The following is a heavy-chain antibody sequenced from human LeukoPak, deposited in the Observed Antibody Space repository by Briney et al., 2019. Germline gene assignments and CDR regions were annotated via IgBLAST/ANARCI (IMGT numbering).Heavy chain of an antibody. Sequence: GASVNVSYKASGYTFTSCGISWVRQAPGQGLEGMGWISAYNGNTNYAQKLQGRVTMTTDTSTSTAYMELRSLRSDDTAVYYCVGINDYGEYWFDPWGQGTLVTVSS. CDR1: GYTFTSCG. J-gene: IGHJ5*02. D-gene: IGHD4-17*01. V-gene: IGHV1-18*01. CDR2: ISAYNGNT. CDR3: VGINDYGEYWFDP.